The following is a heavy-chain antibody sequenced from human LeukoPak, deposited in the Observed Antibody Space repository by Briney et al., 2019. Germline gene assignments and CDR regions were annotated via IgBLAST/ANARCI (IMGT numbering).Heavy chain of an antibody. CDR1: GFTFSDYY. J-gene: IGHJ4*02. Sequence: GGSLRLSCAPSGFTFSDYYMSWIRQAPGRGLEWVSYISSSGSTIYYADSVKGRFTISRDNAKNSLYLQMNSLRAEDTAVYYCARVGYSSGWSGSFDYWGQGTLVTVSS. D-gene: IGHD6-19*01. V-gene: IGHV3-11*04. CDR3: ARVGYSSGWSGSFDY. CDR2: ISSSGSTI.